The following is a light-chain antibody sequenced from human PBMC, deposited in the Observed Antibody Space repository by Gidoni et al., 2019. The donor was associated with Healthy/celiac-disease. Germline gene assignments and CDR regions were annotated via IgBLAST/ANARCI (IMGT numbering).Light chain of an antibody. J-gene: IGLJ3*02. Sequence: QSALPQPASVSGSPGQSITISCTGTSSDVGSYNLVSWYQQHPGKAPKLMIYEGSKRPSGVSNRFSGSKPGNTASLTISGLQAEDEADYYCCSYAGSSTWVFGGGTKLTVL. CDR2: EGS. CDR1: SSDVGSYNL. V-gene: IGLV2-23*01. CDR3: CSYAGSSTWV.